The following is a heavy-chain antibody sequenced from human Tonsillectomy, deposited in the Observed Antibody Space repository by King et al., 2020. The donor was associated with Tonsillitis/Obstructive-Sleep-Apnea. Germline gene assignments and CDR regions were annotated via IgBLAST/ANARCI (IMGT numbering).Heavy chain of an antibody. Sequence: EVQLVESGGGLVQPGGSLRLSCAASGLTVSSNYMTWVRQAPGKGLEGVSIIYSGGSRYYADSVRGRFTISRDTSKNTVYLQMHSLRAEDTAVYYCASSEESPTYFESWGQGTLVTVPS. V-gene: IGHV3-66*01. CDR2: IYSGGSR. CDR1: GLTVSSNY. CDR3: ASSEESPTYFES. J-gene: IGHJ4*02.